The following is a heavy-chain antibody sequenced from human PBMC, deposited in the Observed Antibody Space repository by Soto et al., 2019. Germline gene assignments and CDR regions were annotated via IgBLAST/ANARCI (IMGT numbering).Heavy chain of an antibody. Sequence: PGGSLRLSCAASGFTFSSYAMHWVRQAPGKGLEWVAVISYDGSNKYYADSVKGRFTISRDNSKNTLYLQMNSLRAEDTAVYYCAGQVDYYYWGQGTLVTVSS. CDR1: GFTFSSYA. CDR2: ISYDGSNK. J-gene: IGHJ4*02. D-gene: IGHD1-26*01. V-gene: IGHV3-30-3*01. CDR3: AGQVDYYY.